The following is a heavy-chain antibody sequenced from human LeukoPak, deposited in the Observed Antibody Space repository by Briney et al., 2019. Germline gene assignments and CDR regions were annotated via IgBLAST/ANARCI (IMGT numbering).Heavy chain of an antibody. CDR3: ARVLETGYSRRWLDP. J-gene: IGHJ5*02. V-gene: IGHV1-69*06. D-gene: IGHD3-9*01. CDR2: IIPIFGTA. Sequence: SVKVSCKASGGTFSSYAISWVRQAPGQGLEWMGGIIPIFGTANYAQKFQGRVTITADKSTNTAYMELSSLRSEDTAVYYCARVLETGYSRRWLDPWGQGTLVTVSS. CDR1: GGTFSSYA.